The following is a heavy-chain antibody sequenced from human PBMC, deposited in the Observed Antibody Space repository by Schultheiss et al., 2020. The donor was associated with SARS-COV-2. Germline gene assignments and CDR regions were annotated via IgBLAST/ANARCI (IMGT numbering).Heavy chain of an antibody. D-gene: IGHD3-22*01. V-gene: IGHV3-21*01. Sequence: GGSLRLSCAASGFTFSSYSMNWVRQAPGKGLEWVSSISSSSSYIYYADSVKGRFTISRDNSKNTLYLQMNSLRAEDTAVYYCARDLSGSGYFYWGQGTLVTVSS. CDR2: ISSSSSYI. CDR1: GFTFSSYS. J-gene: IGHJ4*02. CDR3: ARDLSGSGYFY.